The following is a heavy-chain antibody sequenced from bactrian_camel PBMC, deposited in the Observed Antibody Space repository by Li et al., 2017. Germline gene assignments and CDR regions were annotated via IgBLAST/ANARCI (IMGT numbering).Heavy chain of an antibody. Sequence: HVQLVESGGGSVNAGGSLTLSCAASGSGYISGAACMGWFRQVPGKEREGVAAIAPATGTTFYSDSVKGRFTISNVNANNTLHLQMKTLKPEDSAMYYGAARDRPGAWFNEYNYWGQGTQVTVS. CDR1: GSGYISGAAC. V-gene: IGHV3S54*01. D-gene: IGHD2*01. CDR3: AARDRPGAWFNEYNY. J-gene: IGHJ4*01. CDR2: IAPATGTT.